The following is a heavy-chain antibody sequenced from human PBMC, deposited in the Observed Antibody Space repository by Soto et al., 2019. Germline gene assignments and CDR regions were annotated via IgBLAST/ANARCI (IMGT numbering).Heavy chain of an antibody. V-gene: IGHV4-59*08. D-gene: IGHD3-3*02. J-gene: IGHJ4*02. CDR2: IYYTGST. Sequence: HSETLSLTCTVSGDSISGYYWNWIRQPPGKGLEWIGYIYYTGSTNYNPSLKSRVTMSVDTSKNQFSLNLSSVTAADTAVYYCARLHLWTGYPAAYWRQGTLVTVSS. CDR1: GDSISGYY. CDR3: ARLHLWTGYPAAY.